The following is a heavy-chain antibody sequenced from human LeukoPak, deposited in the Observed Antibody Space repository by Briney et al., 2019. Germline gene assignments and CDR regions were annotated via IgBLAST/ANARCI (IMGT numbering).Heavy chain of an antibody. J-gene: IGHJ6*02. CDR2: INPNRANT. V-gene: IGHV1-8*01. CDR3: ARAPHSSSWYLNYYYYYGMDV. CDR1: GYTFTSYD. D-gene: IGHD6-13*01. Sequence: GASVKVSCKASGYTFTSYDINWVRQATGQGLEWMGWINPNRANTGYAQKFRGRVTMTRNTFISTAYMELSSLRSEDTAVYYCARAPHSSSWYLNYYYYYGMDVWGQGTTVTVSS.